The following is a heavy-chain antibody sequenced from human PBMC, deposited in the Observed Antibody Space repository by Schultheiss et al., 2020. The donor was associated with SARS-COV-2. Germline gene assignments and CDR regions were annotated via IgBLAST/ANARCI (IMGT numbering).Heavy chain of an antibody. V-gene: IGHV4-31*03. J-gene: IGHJ6*02. D-gene: IGHD5-18*01. CDR3: ARGYRYFYYAMDV. CDR1: GGSISSGGYY. CDR2: IYYSGST. Sequence: SETLSLTCTVSGGSISSGGYYWSWIRQHPGKGLEWIGYIYYSGSTYNNPSLKSRVTISVDTSKNQFSLKLSSVTAADTAVYYCARGYRYFYYAMDVWGQGTTVTVSS.